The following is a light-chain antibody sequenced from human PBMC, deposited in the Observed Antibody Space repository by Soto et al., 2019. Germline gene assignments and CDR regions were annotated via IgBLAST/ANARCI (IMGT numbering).Light chain of an antibody. J-gene: IGKJ2*01. CDR1: QSVSRSS. Sequence: EIVLTQSPGTLSLSPGERATLSCRASQSVSRSSLAWYQQKPGQAPRLLIYDASSRATGIPDRFSGSGSGTEFALTISRLEPEDFAVYYCQQFGSSPYTFGQGTNLEIK. CDR3: QQFGSSPYT. V-gene: IGKV3-20*01. CDR2: DAS.